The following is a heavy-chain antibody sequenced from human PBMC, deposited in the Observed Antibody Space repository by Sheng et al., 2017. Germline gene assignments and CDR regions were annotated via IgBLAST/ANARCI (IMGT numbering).Heavy chain of an antibody. Sequence: QVQLVQSGAEVKKPGSSVKVSCKASGGTFSSYAISWVRQAPGQGLEWMGGIIPILGIANYAQKFQGRVTITADKSTSTAYMELSSLRSEDTAVYYCAREVEKVVVVRSRAFDIWGQGTMVTVSS. J-gene: IGHJ3*02. CDR2: IIPILGIA. CDR1: GGTFSSYA. CDR3: AREVEKVVVVRSRAFDI. D-gene: IGHD3-22*01. V-gene: IGHV1-69*04.